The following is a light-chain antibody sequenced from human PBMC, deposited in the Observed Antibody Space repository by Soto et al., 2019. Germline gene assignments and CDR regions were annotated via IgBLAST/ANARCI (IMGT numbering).Light chain of an antibody. CDR1: QSISSY. J-gene: IGKJ1*01. CDR2: AAS. Sequence: IQTTQSPSSLSASEGDRVTITCRASQSISSYLNWYQQKPGKAPKLLIYAASSLQSGVPSRFSGSGSGTDFTLTISSLQPEDFATYYCQQSYSTPWTFGQGTKVDIK. V-gene: IGKV1-39*01. CDR3: QQSYSTPWT.